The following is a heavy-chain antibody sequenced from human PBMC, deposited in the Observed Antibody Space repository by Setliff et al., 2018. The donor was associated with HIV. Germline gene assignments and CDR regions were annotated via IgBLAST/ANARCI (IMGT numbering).Heavy chain of an antibody. J-gene: IGHJ5*02. Sequence: PSETLSLTCAVYGGSFSGYYWSWIRQPPGKGLEWIGEINHSGSTNYNPSLKSRVTISVDTSKNQFSLKLSSVTAADTAMYYCARGGTSSNWFGPWGQGTLVTVSS. CDR2: INHSGST. V-gene: IGHV4-34*01. CDR1: GGSFSGYY. CDR3: ARGGTSSNWFGP. D-gene: IGHD2-2*01.